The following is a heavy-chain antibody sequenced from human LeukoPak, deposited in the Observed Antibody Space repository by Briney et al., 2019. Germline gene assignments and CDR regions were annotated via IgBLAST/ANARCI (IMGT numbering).Heavy chain of an antibody. J-gene: IGHJ1*01. Sequence: SETLSLTCSVSGGSISSYYWTWIRQPPGKGLEWIGYRYYSGSTTYNPSLKSRVTISVDTSKSQFSLKLISVTAADTAIYYWARVRGDFETDWGQGTLVTVSS. D-gene: IGHD3-16*01. CDR1: GGSISSYY. CDR2: RYYSGST. V-gene: IGHV4-59*01. CDR3: ARVRGDFETD.